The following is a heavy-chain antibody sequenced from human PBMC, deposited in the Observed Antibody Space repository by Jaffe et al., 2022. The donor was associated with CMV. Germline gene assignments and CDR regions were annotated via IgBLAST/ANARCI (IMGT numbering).Heavy chain of an antibody. CDR3: ARSVPVAGYFPFDY. D-gene: IGHD6-19*01. V-gene: IGHV3-72*01. Sequence: EVQLVESGGGLVQPGGSLRLSCAASGFTFSDHYMDWVRQAPGKGLEWVGRIRNKANSYTTEYAASVKGRFTISRDDSKNSLFLQMNSLTTEDTAVYYCARSVPVAGYFPFDYWGQGALVTVSS. CDR2: IRNKANSYTT. CDR1: GFTFSDHY. J-gene: IGHJ4*02.